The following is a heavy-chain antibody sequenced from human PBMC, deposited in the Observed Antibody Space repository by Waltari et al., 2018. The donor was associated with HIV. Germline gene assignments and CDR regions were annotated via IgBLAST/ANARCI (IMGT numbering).Heavy chain of an antibody. J-gene: IGHJ4*01. CDR1: GGTFSSYT. V-gene: IGHV1-69*02. CDR2: IIPILGIA. CDR3: ASEIAVAGTFGY. Sequence: QVQLVQSGAEVKKPGSSVKVSCKASGGTFSSYTISWVRQAPGQGLEWMGRIIPILGIANYAQKFQGRVTITADKSTSTAYMELSSLRSEDTAVYYCASEIAVAGTFGYWGHGTLVTVSS. D-gene: IGHD6-19*01.